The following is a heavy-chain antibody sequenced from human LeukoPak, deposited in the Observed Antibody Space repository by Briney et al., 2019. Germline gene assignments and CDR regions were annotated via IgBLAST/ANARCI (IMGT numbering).Heavy chain of an antibody. D-gene: IGHD4/OR15-4a*01. Sequence: GGSLRLSCAASGFTFRSYGMHWVRQAPGKGLEWVSYISSGASTIYYSDSVKGRFTISRDNAKSSLYLQMNTLRVEDTAVYYCARLTHLAEDYWGQGTLVTVSS. CDR3: ARLTHLAEDY. J-gene: IGHJ4*02. CDR1: GFTFRSYG. V-gene: IGHV3-48*04. CDR2: ISSGASTI.